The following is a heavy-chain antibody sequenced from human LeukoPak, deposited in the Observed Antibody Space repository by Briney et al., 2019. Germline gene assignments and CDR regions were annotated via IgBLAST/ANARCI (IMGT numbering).Heavy chain of an antibody. Sequence: PGGSLRLSCAASGFTVSSNYMSWVRQAPGKGLEWVSVIYSGGSTYYADSVKGRFTISRDNSKNTLYLQMNSLRAEDTAVYYCARVEMATMNFDYWGQGTLDTVSS. J-gene: IGHJ4*02. CDR2: IYSGGST. CDR1: GFTVSSNY. CDR3: ARVEMATMNFDY. D-gene: IGHD5-24*01. V-gene: IGHV3-53*01.